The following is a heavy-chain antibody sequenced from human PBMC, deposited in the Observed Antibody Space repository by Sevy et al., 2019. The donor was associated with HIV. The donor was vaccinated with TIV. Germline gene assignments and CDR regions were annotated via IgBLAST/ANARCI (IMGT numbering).Heavy chain of an antibody. J-gene: IGHJ4*02. CDR1: GFTFSSYS. CDR3: ARDRFEDLRCFVPAGYFGVY. V-gene: IGHV3-48*02. D-gene: IGHD3-9*01. Sequence: GGSLRLSCAASGFTFSSYSMNWVRQAPGKGLEWVSYISSSSSTIYYADSVKGRFTISRDNAKNSLYLQMNSLRDKDTGVYSCARDRFEDLRCFVPAGYFGVYWGQGTLVTVSS. CDR2: ISSSSSTI.